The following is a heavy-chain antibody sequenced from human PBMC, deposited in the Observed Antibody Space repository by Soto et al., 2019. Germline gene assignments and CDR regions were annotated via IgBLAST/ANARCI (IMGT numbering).Heavy chain of an antibody. J-gene: IGHJ4*02. D-gene: IGHD6-13*01. V-gene: IGHV3-23*01. CDR3: AKDQGSSWYEIDY. CDR2: ISGSGGST. CDR1: GFTFSNYA. Sequence: WVSRRLYCAASGFTFSNYAVTWFRQAPGKGLEWVSIISGSGGSTYYADSVKGRFTISRDNSKNTLYLQMNSLRAEDTAVYYCAKDQGSSWYEIDYWGQGTLVTVSS.